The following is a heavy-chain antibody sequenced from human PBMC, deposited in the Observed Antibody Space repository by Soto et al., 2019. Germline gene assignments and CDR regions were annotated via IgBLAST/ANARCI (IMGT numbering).Heavy chain of an antibody. CDR1: Y. D-gene: IGHD4-17*01. J-gene: IGHJ3*01. CDR3: ARLRTSVTTEEAFDF. CDR2: IYPDDSTT. Sequence: YIRRMSQIPGKGLERMGIIYPDDSTTRYGPSFQGQVTISVDKSIDTAFLQWGSLRASDTAMYYCARLRTSVTTEEAFDFWGHGTKVTVSS. V-gene: IGHV5-51*01.